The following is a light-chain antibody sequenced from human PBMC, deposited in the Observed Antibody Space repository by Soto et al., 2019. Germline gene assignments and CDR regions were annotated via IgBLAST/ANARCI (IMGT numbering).Light chain of an antibody. CDR3: CSYAGSVV. Sequence: QSVLTQPASVSGSPGQSITISCTGTSSDVGSYNLVSWYQQHPGKAPKLMIYEGSKRPSGVSNRFSGSKSGNTASLTISGLQAEEEAEYYCCSYAGSVVFGGGTQLTVL. V-gene: IGLV2-23*01. CDR2: EGS. CDR1: SSDVGSYNL. J-gene: IGLJ2*01.